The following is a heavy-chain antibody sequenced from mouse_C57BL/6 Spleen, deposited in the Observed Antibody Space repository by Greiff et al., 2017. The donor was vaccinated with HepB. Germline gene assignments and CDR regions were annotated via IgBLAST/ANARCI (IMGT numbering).Heavy chain of an antibody. CDR2: FTMYSDAT. D-gene: IGHD2-4*01. V-gene: IGHV1-49*01. CDR3: ARYDYGFYYAMDY. J-gene: IGHJ4*01. Sequence: LKESGAELVRPGSSVKLSCKDSYFAFMASAMHWVKQRPGHGLEWIGSFTMYSDATEYSENFKGKATLTANTSSSTAYMELSSLTSEDSAVYYCARYDYGFYYAMDYWGQGTSVTVSS. CDR1: YFAFMASA.